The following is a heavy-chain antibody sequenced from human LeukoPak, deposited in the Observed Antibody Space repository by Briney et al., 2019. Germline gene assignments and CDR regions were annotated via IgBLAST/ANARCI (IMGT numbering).Heavy chain of an antibody. Sequence: PGGSLRLSCAASGFTFRSYAMGWVRQAPGKGLDWVSSITAGGDTFYADSVKGRFTISRDNSRDTLYLQMNSLRAEDTDIYYCASGSTPGNGYYFDPWGQGTLVTVSS. J-gene: IGHJ4*02. CDR2: ITAGGDT. D-gene: IGHD3-10*01. V-gene: IGHV3-23*01. CDR1: GFTFRSYA. CDR3: ASGSTPGNGYYFDP.